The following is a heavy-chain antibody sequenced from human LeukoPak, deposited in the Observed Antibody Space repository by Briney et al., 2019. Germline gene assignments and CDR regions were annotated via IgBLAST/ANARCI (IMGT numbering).Heavy chain of an antibody. CDR2: ISYDGSNK. D-gene: IGHD5-12*01. J-gene: IGHJ4*02. V-gene: IGHV3-30*18. CDR1: GFTFSSYG. Sequence: PGGSLRLSCAASGFTFSSYGMHWLRQAPGKGLEWVAVISYDGSNKYYADSVKGRFTISRDNSKNTLYLQMNSLRAEDTAVYYCAKDSGYDRRGWHFDYWGQGTLVTVSS. CDR3: AKDSGYDRRGWHFDY.